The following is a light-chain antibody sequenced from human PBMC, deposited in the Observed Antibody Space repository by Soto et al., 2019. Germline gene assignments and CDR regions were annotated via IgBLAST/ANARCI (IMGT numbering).Light chain of an antibody. CDR2: GSS. CDR3: QQYKKWAPVT. V-gene: IGKV3-11*01. CDR1: RSVSSY. Sequence: EIVLTQSPATLSLSPGGRATLSCRASRSVSSYLAWYQQKPGQAPRLLIYGSSNRAAGIPARFSGSGSGTDFSLTISGIEPEDCAVYYCQQYKKWAPVTFGPGTKVDI. J-gene: IGKJ3*01.